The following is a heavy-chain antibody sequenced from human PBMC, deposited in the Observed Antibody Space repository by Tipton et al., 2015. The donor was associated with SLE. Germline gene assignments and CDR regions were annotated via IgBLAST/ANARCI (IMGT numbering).Heavy chain of an antibody. V-gene: IGHV4-31*03. Sequence: TLSLTCSVSGDSVTSSSYYWTWIRQRPGKGLEWIGYIYYSRSTYYNPSLKGRLNISLDTSRNQFSLKLNSVTAADTAVYYCAGAWQGYCSGGTCYVLDYWGQGTLVTVSS. CDR3: AGAWQGYCSGGTCYVLDY. D-gene: IGHD2-15*01. CDR2: IYYSRST. J-gene: IGHJ4*02. CDR1: GDSVTSSSYY.